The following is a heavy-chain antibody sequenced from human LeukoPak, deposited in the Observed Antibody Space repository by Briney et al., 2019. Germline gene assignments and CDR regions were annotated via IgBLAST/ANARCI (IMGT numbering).Heavy chain of an antibody. Sequence: SETLSLTCAVSSGSISSGGYSWSWIRQPPGKGLEWLGYIYHSGSTYYNPSLKSRVTISVDRSKSQCSLKLSSVTAADTAVYYCARVGSSSWYYFDYWGQGTLVTVSS. CDR3: ARVGSSSWYYFDY. V-gene: IGHV4-30-2*01. CDR2: IYHSGST. J-gene: IGHJ4*02. D-gene: IGHD6-13*01. CDR1: SGSISSGGYS.